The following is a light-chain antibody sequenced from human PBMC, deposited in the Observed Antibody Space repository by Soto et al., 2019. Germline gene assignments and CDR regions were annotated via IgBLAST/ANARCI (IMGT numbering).Light chain of an antibody. CDR1: QSVNAN. CDR2: GAS. J-gene: IGKJ1*01. CDR3: LQYNDWPRT. Sequence: EILMTQSPGTLSVSPGERATLSCRASQSVNANLAWYQQKSGRAPRLLIFGASTRATDIPGRFSGSGSGTEFTLTISSLQPEDFAVYYCLQYNDWPRTFGQGTKVDIK. V-gene: IGKV3-15*01.